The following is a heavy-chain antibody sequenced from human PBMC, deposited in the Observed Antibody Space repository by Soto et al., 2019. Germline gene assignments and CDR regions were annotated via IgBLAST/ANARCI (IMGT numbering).Heavy chain of an antibody. D-gene: IGHD7-27*01. V-gene: IGHV1-46*01. CDR3: ARDLVLTGDFDY. CDR2: INPRDGVT. CDR1: GYTFTSYY. J-gene: IGHJ4*02. Sequence: GASVKVSCKAIGYTFTSYYIHWVRQAPGQGLGWMGIINPRDGVTTYSQNFQGRVTMTRDMSTSTVYMELSSLRSEDTAVYYCARDLVLTGDFDYWGQGTLVTVSS.